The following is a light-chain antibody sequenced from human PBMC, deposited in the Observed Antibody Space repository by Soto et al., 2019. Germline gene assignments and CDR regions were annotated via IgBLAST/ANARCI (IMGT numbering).Light chain of an antibody. CDR2: GAS. CDR3: QQRSNWPPIT. Sequence: EIVLTQSPGTLSLSPGERATLSCRASQTMRSSHLAWYQQKPGQAPRLLIYGASNRATGIPARFSGSGSGTDFTLTISSLEPEDFAVYYCQQRSNWPPITFGQGTKVDIK. CDR1: QTMRSSH. V-gene: IGKV3-11*01. J-gene: IGKJ1*01.